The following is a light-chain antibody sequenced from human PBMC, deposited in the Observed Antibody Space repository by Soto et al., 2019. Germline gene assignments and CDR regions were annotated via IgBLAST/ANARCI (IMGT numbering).Light chain of an antibody. CDR3: QQYGSSPLT. V-gene: IGKV3-20*01. CDR1: QSVSSY. Sequence: EIVLTQSPATLSLSAWERATLSCRAGQSVSSYLAWYQQKPGQAPRLLIYGASSRATGIPDRFSGSGSGTDVTLTISRLEPEDFAVYYCQQYGSSPLTFGGGTKVDIK. J-gene: IGKJ4*01. CDR2: GAS.